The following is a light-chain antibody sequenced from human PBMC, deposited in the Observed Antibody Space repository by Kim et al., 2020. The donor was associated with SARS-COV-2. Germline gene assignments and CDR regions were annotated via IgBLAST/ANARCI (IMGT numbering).Light chain of an antibody. J-gene: IGLJ2*01. CDR1: SSNIGAGYD. Sequence: QRVTSSCTGSSSNIGAGYDVHWSQQLPGTAPKLLIYGNSNRPSGVPDRFSGSKSGTSASLAITGLQAEDEADYYCQSYDSSLSGVVFGGGTQLTVL. CDR3: QSYDSSLSGVV. V-gene: IGLV1-40*01. CDR2: GNS.